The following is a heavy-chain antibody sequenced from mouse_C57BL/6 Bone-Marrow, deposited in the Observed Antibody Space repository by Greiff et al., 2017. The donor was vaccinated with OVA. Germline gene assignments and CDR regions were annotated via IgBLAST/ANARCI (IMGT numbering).Heavy chain of an antibody. CDR2: INYDGSST. CDR1: GFTFSDYY. J-gene: IGHJ2*01. V-gene: IGHV5-16*01. CDR3: ARGNLLWLRHYYFDY. D-gene: IGHD2-2*01. Sequence: EVQLVESEGGLVQPGSSMKLSCTASGFTFSDYYMAWVRQVPEKGLEWVANINYDGSSTYYLDSLKSRFIISRDNAKNILYLQMSSLKSEDTATYYCARGNLLWLRHYYFDYWGQGTTLTVSS.